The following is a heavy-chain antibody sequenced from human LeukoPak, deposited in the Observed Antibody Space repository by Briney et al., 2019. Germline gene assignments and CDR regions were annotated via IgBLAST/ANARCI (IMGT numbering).Heavy chain of an antibody. D-gene: IGHD4-17*01. V-gene: IGHV4-59*01. CDR3: AREWGDYGDYRRLMDV. CDR1: GGSISSYY. Sequence: SETLSLTCTVSGGSISSYYWSWIRQPPGKGLEWIGYIYYSGGTNYDPSLKSRVTISVDTSKNQFSLKLSSVTAADTAVYYCAREWGDYGDYRRLMDVRGKGTTVTVSS. CDR2: IYYSGGT. J-gene: IGHJ6*04.